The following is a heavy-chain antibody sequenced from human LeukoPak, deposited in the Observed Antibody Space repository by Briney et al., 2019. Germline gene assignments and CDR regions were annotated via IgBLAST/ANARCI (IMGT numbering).Heavy chain of an antibody. CDR1: GFTFSSYA. CDR2: ISYDGSNK. CDR3: ARRHSYGLTTDDY. J-gene: IGHJ4*02. Sequence: GGSLRLSCAASGFTFSSYAMHWVRQAPGKGLEWVAVISYDGSNKYYADSVKGRFTISRDNSKNTLYLQMNSLRAEDTAVYYCARRHSYGLTTDDYWGQGTLVTVSS. D-gene: IGHD5-18*01. V-gene: IGHV3-30-3*01.